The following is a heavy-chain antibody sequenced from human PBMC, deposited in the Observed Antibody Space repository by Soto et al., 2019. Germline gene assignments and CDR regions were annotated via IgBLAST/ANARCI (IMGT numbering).Heavy chain of an antibody. Sequence: SETLSLTCAVYGGSFSGYYWSWIRQPPGKGLEWIGEINHSGSTNYNPSLKSRVTISVDTSKNQFSLKLSSVTAADTAVYYCARARRIAAAGYDYWGQGTLVTVSS. D-gene: IGHD6-13*01. CDR1: GGSFSGYY. J-gene: IGHJ4*02. CDR2: INHSGST. CDR3: ARARRIAAAGYDY. V-gene: IGHV4-34*01.